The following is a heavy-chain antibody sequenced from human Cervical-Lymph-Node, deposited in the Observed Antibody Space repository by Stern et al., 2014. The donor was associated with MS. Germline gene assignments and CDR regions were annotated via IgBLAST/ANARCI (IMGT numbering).Heavy chain of an antibody. Sequence: VQLVESGSGLVKPSQTLSLTCAVSGGSISSGGYPWSWIRQPPGKGLEWIGYIYHSGSTYYNPSLKSRVTISVDRSKNQFSLKLSSVTAADTAVYYCARSSTVTPNAFDIWGQGTMVTVSS. CDR2: IYHSGST. CDR3: ARSSTVTPNAFDI. CDR1: GGSISSGGYP. V-gene: IGHV4-30-2*01. J-gene: IGHJ3*02. D-gene: IGHD4-17*01.